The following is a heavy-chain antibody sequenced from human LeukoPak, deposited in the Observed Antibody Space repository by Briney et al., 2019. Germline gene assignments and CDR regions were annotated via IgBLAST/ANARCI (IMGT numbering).Heavy chain of an antibody. CDR1: GGSFSGYY. CDR2: INHSGST. V-gene: IGHV4-34*01. Sequence: PSETLSLTCAVYGGSFSGYYWSWIRQPPGKGLEWIGEINHSGSTNYNPSLKSRVTISVDTSKNQFSLKLSSVTAADTAVYYCARTPTVTPPGSGYWGQGTLATVSS. CDR3: ARTPTVTPPGSGY. D-gene: IGHD4-17*01. J-gene: IGHJ4*02.